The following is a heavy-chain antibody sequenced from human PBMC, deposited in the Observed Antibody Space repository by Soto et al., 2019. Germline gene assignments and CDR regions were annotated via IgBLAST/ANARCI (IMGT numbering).Heavy chain of an antibody. D-gene: IGHD5-18*01. CDR3: ARDFGPQYSFMAIYYFDY. CDR2: ISAYNGNT. J-gene: IGHJ4*02. Sequence: ASVKVSCKASGYTFTSYGISWVRQAPGQGLEWMGWISAYNGNTNYAQKLQGRVTMTTDTSTSTAYMELRSLRSDDTAVYYCARDFGPQYSFMAIYYFDYWGQGTLVTVSS. CDR1: GYTFTSYG. V-gene: IGHV1-18*01.